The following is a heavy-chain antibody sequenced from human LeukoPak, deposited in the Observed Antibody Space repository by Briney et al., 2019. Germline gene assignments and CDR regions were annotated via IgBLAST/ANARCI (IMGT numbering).Heavy chain of an antibody. CDR1: GFTFSNAW. D-gene: IGHD1-26*01. CDR3: TTDFDVVYSGSYFYGDLHGRNDY. V-gene: IGHV3-15*01. J-gene: IGHJ4*02. CDR2: IKSKTDGGTT. Sequence: GGSLRLSCAASGFTFSNAWMSWVRQAPGKGLEWVGRIKSKTDGGTTDYAAPVKGRFTISRDDSKNTLYLQMNSLKTEDTAVYYCTTDFDVVYSGSYFYGDLHGRNDYWGQGTLVTVSS.